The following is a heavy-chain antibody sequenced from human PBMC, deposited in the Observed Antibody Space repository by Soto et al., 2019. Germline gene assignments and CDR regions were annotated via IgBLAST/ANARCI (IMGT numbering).Heavy chain of an antibody. CDR3: ARDRGYCSSTSCYALSV. Sequence: SVKVSCKASGGTFRSYTISWVRQAPGQGLEWMGRIIPILGIANYAQKFQGRVTITADKSTSTAYMELSSLRSEDTAVYYCARDRGYCSSTSCYALSVWGQGTLVTVSS. D-gene: IGHD2-2*01. CDR1: GGTFRSYT. J-gene: IGHJ4*02. CDR2: IIPILGIA. V-gene: IGHV1-69*04.